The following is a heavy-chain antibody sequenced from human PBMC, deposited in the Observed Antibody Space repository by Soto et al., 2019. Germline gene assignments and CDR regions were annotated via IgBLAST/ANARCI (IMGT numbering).Heavy chain of an antibody. CDR2: ISGSGGST. V-gene: IGHV3-23*01. J-gene: IGHJ1*01. D-gene: IGHD3-22*01. CDR3: ARGSGYYGRDAEYFQH. CDR1: GFTFSSYA. Sequence: EVQLLESGGGLVQPGGSLRLSCAASGFTFSSYAMSWVRQAPGKGLEWVSAISGSGGSTYYADSVKGRFTISRDNSKNPMYLQMNSLRAEDTAVYYCARGSGYYGRDAEYFQHWGQGTLVTVSS.